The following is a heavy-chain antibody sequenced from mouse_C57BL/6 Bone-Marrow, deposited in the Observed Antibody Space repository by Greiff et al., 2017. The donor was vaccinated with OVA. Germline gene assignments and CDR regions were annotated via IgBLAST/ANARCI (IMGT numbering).Heavy chain of an antibody. Sequence: EVQLQQSGPELVTPGASVKISCKASGYTFTDYYMNWVKQSHGKSLEWIGDINPNNGGTSYNQKFKGKATVTVDKSSSTAYMKLRSLRSEDSAVDYCARDWDSNYFDYWGQGTTLTVSS. CDR3: ARDWDSNYFDY. J-gene: IGHJ2*01. D-gene: IGHD2-5*01. CDR1: GYTFTDYY. V-gene: IGHV1-26*01. CDR2: INPNNGGT.